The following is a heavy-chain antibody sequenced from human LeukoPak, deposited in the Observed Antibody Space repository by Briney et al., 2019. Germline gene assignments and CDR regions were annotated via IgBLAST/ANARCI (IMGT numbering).Heavy chain of an antibody. CDR1: GFSFSNTW. CDR3: TIQSGAWNFDY. CDR2: IKRKTDDGTT. J-gene: IGHJ4*02. V-gene: IGHV3-15*07. Sequence: GSLRLSCAASGFSFSNTWMNWVRQAPGKGLEWVGLIKRKTDDGTTDYAAPEKGRFTISRDDSKNTLYLQMNSLKTEDTAVYYCTIQSGAWNFDYWGQGTLVTVSS. D-gene: IGHD4-11*01.